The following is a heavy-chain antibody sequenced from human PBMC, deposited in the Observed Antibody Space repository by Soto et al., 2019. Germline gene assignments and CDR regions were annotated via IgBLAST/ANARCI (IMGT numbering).Heavy chain of an antibody. D-gene: IGHD6-13*01. CDR3: ARVHSSSDPYFDY. V-gene: IGHV3-66*01. J-gene: IGHJ4*02. CDR1: GFTVSSYR. Sequence: EVQLVESGGGLVQPGGSLRLSCAASGFTVSSYRMSWVRQAPGKGLEWVSVLYSAGSADFADSVKGRFTISRDNSMNTLYLQMRSLRAEDTAVYYCARVHSSSDPYFDYWGQGTLVTVSS. CDR2: LYSAGSA.